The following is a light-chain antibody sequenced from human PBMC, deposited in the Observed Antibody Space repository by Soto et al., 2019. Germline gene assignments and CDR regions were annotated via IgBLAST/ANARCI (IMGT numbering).Light chain of an antibody. V-gene: IGLV1-44*01. CDR1: SSSIGSNT. Sequence: QSVLTQPPSASGTPGQRVIVSCSGSSSSIGSNTVNWYQQLPGTAPKLLIYSNNQRPSGVPDRFSGSKSGTSASLAISGLQSEDEADYYCAAWDDRLNGWVFGGGTKLTVL. CDR2: SNN. J-gene: IGLJ3*02. CDR3: AAWDDRLNGWV.